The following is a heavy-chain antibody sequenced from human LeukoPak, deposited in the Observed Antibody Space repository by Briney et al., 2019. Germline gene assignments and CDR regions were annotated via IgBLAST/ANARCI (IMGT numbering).Heavy chain of an antibody. CDR2: ISDSGGST. Sequence: GGSPRLSCSASGFPFSSYAMHWVRQAPGKGLEYVSAISDSGGSTYYADSVKGRFTISRDNSKNTLYLQMSSLRAEDTAVYFCVRGYSFGPYGMDVWGQGTTVTVSS. J-gene: IGHJ6*02. CDR3: VRGYSFGPYGMDV. D-gene: IGHD2-15*01. V-gene: IGHV3-64D*09. CDR1: GFPFSSYA.